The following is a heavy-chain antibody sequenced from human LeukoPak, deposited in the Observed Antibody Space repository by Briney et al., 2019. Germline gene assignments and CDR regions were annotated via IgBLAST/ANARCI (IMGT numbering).Heavy chain of an antibody. D-gene: IGHD6-13*01. J-gene: IGHJ4*02. CDR3: ARDIAAPGLFFDY. CDR1: GFTFSSYA. V-gene: IGHV3-7*01. CDR2: IKYDGSEI. Sequence: PGGSLRLSCAASGFTFSSYAMSWVRQAPGKGLEWVANIKYDGSEIDYVDSVKGRFTISRDNAKNSLYLQMNSLRAEDTAVYYCARDIAAPGLFFDYWGQGTLVTVSS.